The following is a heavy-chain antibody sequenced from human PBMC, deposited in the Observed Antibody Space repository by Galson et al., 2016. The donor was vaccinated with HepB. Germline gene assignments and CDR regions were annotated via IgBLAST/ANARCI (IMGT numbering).Heavy chain of an antibody. Sequence: SLRLSCAASGFSFSGHGMHWLRQAPGKGLEWVAAIWRDGTNENYAASVKGRFSISRDNSKSMLYLQMDSLRVEDIAVYYCARVRSSSWFDSWGQGTLVTVS. CDR2: IWRDGTNE. CDR3: ARVRSSSWFDS. CDR1: GFSFSGHG. V-gene: IGHV3-33*01. D-gene: IGHD6-13*01. J-gene: IGHJ5*01.